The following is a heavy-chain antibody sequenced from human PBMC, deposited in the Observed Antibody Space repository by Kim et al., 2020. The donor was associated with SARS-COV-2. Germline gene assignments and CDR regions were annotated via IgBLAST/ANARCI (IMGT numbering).Heavy chain of an antibody. D-gene: IGHD2-2*01. Sequence: SVKVSCKASGGTFSSYAISWVRQAPVQGLEWMGGIIPIFGTANYAQKFQGRVTITADESTSTAYMELSSLRSEDTAVYYCARDHIVVVPAATRSPPYYYYGMDVWGQGTTVTVSS. J-gene: IGHJ6*02. CDR1: GGTFSSYA. CDR2: IIPIFGTA. V-gene: IGHV1-69*13. CDR3: ARDHIVVVPAATRSPPYYYYGMDV.